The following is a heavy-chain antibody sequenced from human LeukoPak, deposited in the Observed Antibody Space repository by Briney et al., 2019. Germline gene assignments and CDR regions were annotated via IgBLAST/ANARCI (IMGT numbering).Heavy chain of an antibody. V-gene: IGHV3-30*02. J-gene: IGHJ4*02. Sequence: GGSLRLSCAASGFTFSSYGMHWVRQAPGKGLEWVAFIRYDGSNKYYADSVKGRFTISRDNSKNTLYLQMNSLRAEDTAVYYCAKDLVSGSYIYGYDYWGQGTLVTVSS. D-gene: IGHD1-26*01. CDR1: GFTFSSYG. CDR3: AKDLVSGSYIYGYDY. CDR2: IRYDGSNK.